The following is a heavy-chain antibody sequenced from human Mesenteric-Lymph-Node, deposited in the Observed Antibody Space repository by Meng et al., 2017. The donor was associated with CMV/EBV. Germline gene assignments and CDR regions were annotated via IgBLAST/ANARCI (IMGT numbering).Heavy chain of an antibody. CDR1: GFTFSSYW. CDR3: ARTYPKGLYGMDV. V-gene: IGHV3-7*01. Sequence: GGSLRLSCAASGFTFSSYWMSWVRQAPGKGLEWVANIKQDGSGKYYVDSVKGRFTISRDNAKNSLYLQMNSLRAEDTAVYYCARTYPKGLYGMDVWGQGTTVTVSS. J-gene: IGHJ6*02. CDR2: IKQDGSGK.